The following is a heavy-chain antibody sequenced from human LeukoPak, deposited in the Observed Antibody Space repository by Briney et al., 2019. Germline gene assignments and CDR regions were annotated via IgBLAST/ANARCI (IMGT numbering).Heavy chain of an antibody. Sequence: ASVKVSCKASGYTFTGYYMHWVRQAPGQGLEWMGWINPNSGGTNYAQKFQGWVTMTRDTSISTAYMELSRLRSDDTAVYYCARGAMVWEVITLNAFDIWGQGTMVTVSS. CDR2: INPNSGGT. D-gene: IGHD3-10*01. CDR1: GYTFTGYY. V-gene: IGHV1-2*04. CDR3: ARGAMVWEVITLNAFDI. J-gene: IGHJ3*02.